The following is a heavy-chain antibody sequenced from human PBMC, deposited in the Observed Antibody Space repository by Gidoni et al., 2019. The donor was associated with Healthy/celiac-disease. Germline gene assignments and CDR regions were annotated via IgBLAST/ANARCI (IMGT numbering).Heavy chain of an antibody. D-gene: IGHD3-22*01. CDR2: INPNSGGT. J-gene: IGHJ4*02. CDR3: AKGGYYYDSSGYYYFDY. Sequence: QVQLVQSGAEVKKPGASVKVSCKASGSTFTGYDMHWVRQAPGQGLEWMGWINPNSGGTNYAQKFQGRVTMTRDTSISTAYMELSRLRSDDTAVYYCAKGGYYYDSSGYYYFDYWGQGTLVTVSS. V-gene: IGHV1-2*02. CDR1: GSTFTGYD.